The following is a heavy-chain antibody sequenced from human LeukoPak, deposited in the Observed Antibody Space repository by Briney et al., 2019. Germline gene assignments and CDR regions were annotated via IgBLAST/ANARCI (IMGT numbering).Heavy chain of an antibody. CDR1: GYSISSGYY. CDR2: IYHSGST. V-gene: IGHV4-38-2*02. Sequence: SETLSLTCTVSGYSISSGYYWGWIRQPPGKGLEWIGSIYHSGSTYYNPSLKSRVTISVDTSKNQFSLKLSSVTAADTAVYYCARVRLLWDYYGMDVWGQGTTVTVSS. J-gene: IGHJ6*02. CDR3: ARVRLLWDYYGMDV. D-gene: IGHD2/OR15-2a*01.